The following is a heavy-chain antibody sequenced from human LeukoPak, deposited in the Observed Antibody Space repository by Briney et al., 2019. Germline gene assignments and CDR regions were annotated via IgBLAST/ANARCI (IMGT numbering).Heavy chain of an antibody. CDR3: AKCRGGGGEYWHFDL. V-gene: IGHV3-23*01. J-gene: IGHJ2*01. CDR1: VFPFSIFA. D-gene: IGHD2-15*01. Sequence: GGSLRLSCAASVFPFSIFAMVWVRQAPGKGLEWVSALSGPATRAIYADSVRGRFTISRDNFKNTLYLQMNSLRAEDSAVYYCAKCRGGGGEYWHFDLWGRGILVSVSS. CDR2: LSGPATRA.